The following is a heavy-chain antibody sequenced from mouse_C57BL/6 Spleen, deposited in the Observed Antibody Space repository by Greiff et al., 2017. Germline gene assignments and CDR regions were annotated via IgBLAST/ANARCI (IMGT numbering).Heavy chain of an antibody. J-gene: IGHJ1*03. CDR3: ALTPVVATKYFDV. V-gene: IGHV1-64*01. D-gene: IGHD1-1*01. Sequence: QVQLKQPGAELVKPGASVKLSCTASGYTFTSYWMHWVKQRPGQGLEWIGMIHPNSGSTNYNEKVKSKATLTVDKSSSTAYMQLSSLTSEDSAVYYCALTPVVATKYFDVWGTGTTVTVSS. CDR1: GYTFTSYW. CDR2: IHPNSGST.